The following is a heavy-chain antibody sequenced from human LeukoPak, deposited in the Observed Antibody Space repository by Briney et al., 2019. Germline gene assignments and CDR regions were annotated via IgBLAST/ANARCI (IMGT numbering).Heavy chain of an antibody. Sequence: GASVKVSRKGSVYTFTRWYMQGVGQAPGQGGEGMGWINPKSGGKKYAQEFQGKVSMTRDTSISTAYMELSRLRSDDTAVYYCARDLKAYAANYWGQGTLVTVSS. CDR1: VYTFTRWY. V-gene: IGHV1-2*02. D-gene: IGHD4-17*01. CDR3: ARDLKAYAANY. CDR2: INPKSGGK. J-gene: IGHJ4*02.